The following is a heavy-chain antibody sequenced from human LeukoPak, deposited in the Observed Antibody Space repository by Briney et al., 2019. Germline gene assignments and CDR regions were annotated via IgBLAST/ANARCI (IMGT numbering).Heavy chain of an antibody. CDR1: GYFISSGYY. CDR2: MYHSGST. D-gene: IGHD4-17*01. Sequence: SETLSLTCTVSGYFISSGYYWGWIRQPPGKGLEWIGSMYHSGSTHYNPSLKSRVTTSVDMSKNQFSLKLSSVTAADTAVYYCARDQGTVTTRVWFDPWGQGTLVTVSS. J-gene: IGHJ5*02. V-gene: IGHV4-38-2*02. CDR3: ARDQGTVTTRVWFDP.